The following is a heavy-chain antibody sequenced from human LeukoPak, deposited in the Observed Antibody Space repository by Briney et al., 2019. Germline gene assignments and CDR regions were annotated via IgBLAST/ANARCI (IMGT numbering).Heavy chain of an antibody. J-gene: IGHJ4*02. CDR2: IRSDGGST. Sequence: GGSLRLSCAASGFTFSSCDMSWVRQASGKGLEWVSFIRSDGGSTLYADSVKGRFTISRDNSKNTLYAEMTSLRAEDTAVYYCATLASGYSSPFDYWGQGTLVTVSS. CDR1: GFTFSSCD. CDR3: ATLASGYSSPFDY. V-gene: IGHV3-23*01. D-gene: IGHD6-13*01.